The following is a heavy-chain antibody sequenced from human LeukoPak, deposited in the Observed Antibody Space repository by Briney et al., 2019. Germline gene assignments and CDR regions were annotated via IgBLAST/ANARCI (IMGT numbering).Heavy chain of an antibody. Sequence: SETLSLTCTVSGGSISSGSYYWSWIRQPAGKGLEWIGRIYTSGSTNYNPSLKSRVTISVDTSKNQFSLKLSSVTAADTAVYYCARDDPTAEGWFDPWGQGTPVTVSS. V-gene: IGHV4-61*02. CDR1: GGSISSGSYY. CDR2: IYTSGST. CDR3: ARDDPTAEGWFDP. J-gene: IGHJ5*02.